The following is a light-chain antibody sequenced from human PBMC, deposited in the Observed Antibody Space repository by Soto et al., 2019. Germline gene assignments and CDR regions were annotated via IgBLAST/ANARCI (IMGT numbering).Light chain of an antibody. Sequence: DIDMSLSXATMSASQVDXXXXXXXATQRVTTKLSWCQQHRXQAPAHVVYDASTXARSIPPTFSSSRSGKEYTLTTSSMQSVDFFIYYCHQHNNSPLLTFGGGTKVDI. CDR1: QRVTTK. CDR2: DAS. V-gene: IGKV3-15*01. CDR3: HQHNNSPLLT. J-gene: IGKJ4*01.